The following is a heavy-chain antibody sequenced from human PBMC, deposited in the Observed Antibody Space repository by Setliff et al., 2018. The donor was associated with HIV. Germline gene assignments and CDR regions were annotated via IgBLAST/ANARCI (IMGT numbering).Heavy chain of an antibody. Sequence: SVKVSCQASGDTFTRSTYNWVRRAPGQGLDWMGGIIPVLGITNYAQKFQGRVILTADESTSTLYMELTSLTYEDTAVYYCAKEVGGSYALGSKVLDSWGQGTLVTVSS. V-gene: IGHV1-69*10. CDR2: IIPVLGIT. CDR3: AKEVGGSYALGSKVLDS. D-gene: IGHD3-16*01. CDR1: GDTFTRST. J-gene: IGHJ1*01.